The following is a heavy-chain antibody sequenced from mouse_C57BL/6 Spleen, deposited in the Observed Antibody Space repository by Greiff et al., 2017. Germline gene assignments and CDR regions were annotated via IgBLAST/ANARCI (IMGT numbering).Heavy chain of an antibody. V-gene: IGHV1-26*01. Sequence: EVQLQQSGPELVKPGASVKISCKASGYTFTDYYMNWVKQSHGKSLEWIGDINPNNGGTSYNQKFKGKATLTVDKSSSTAYMELRSLTSEDSAVYYCARGYGSNYERDYWGQGTSVTVSS. CDR2: INPNNGGT. CDR3: ARGYGSNYERDY. CDR1: GYTFTDYY. D-gene: IGHD2-5*01. J-gene: IGHJ4*01.